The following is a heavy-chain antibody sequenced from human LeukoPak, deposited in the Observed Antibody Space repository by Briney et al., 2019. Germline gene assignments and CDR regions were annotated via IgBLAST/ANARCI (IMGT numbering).Heavy chain of an antibody. Sequence: GASVKVSCKASGYTFTSYYMHWVRQAPGQGLEWMGIINPSGGSTSYAQKFQGRVAMTRDTSTSTVYMELSSLRSEDTAVCYCARDGYYGSGSYLPHYYYYGMDVWGQGTTVTVSS. J-gene: IGHJ6*02. V-gene: IGHV1-46*01. CDR1: GYTFTSYY. D-gene: IGHD3-10*01. CDR2: INPSGGST. CDR3: ARDGYYGSGSYLPHYYYYGMDV.